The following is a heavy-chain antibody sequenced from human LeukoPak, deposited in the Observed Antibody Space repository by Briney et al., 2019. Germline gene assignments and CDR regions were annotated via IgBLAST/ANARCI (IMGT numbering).Heavy chain of an antibody. J-gene: IGHJ6*02. CDR3: ARDRIVVVPAARVYYYYYGMDV. CDR1: GGSISSYY. D-gene: IGHD2-2*01. Sequence: SETLSLTCTVSGGSISSYYWSWIRQPPGKGLEWIGYIYYSGSTNYNPSLKSRVTISVDTSKNQFSLKLSSVTAADTAVYYCARDRIVVVPAARVYYYYYGMDVWGQGTTVTVSS. CDR2: IYYSGST. V-gene: IGHV4-59*01.